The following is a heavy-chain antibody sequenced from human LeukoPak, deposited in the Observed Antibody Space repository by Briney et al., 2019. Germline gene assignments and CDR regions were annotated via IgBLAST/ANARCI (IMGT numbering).Heavy chain of an antibody. CDR3: ARGAYGSGSYGDNWFDL. CDR1: GFTFSSYE. J-gene: IGHJ5*02. D-gene: IGHD3-10*01. CDR2: IYSGGST. V-gene: IGHV3-66*01. Sequence: GGSLRLSCAASGFTFSSYEMNWVRQAPGKGLEWVSGIYSGGSTYYADSVTGRFTISRHNSKNTLYHQMNSLRAEDTAVYYCARGAYGSGSYGDNWFDLWGQGTLVTVSS.